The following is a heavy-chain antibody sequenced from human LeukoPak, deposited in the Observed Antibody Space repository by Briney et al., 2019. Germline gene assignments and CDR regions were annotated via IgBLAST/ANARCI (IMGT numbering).Heavy chain of an antibody. CDR3: ARARVPYAYYFDY. CDR1: GGSISPYY. V-gene: IGHV4-59*01. CDR2: IFYSGST. J-gene: IGHJ4*02. D-gene: IGHD2-2*01. Sequence: SETLSLTCTVSGGSISPYYWSWIRQPPGKGLEWIGYIFYSGSTNYNPSLKSRVTISVDPSKNQFSLKLTSVTPADTAVYYCARARVPYAYYFDYWGQGILVTVSS.